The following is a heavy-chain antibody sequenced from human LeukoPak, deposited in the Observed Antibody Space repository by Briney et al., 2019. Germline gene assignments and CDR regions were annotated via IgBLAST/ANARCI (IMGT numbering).Heavy chain of an antibody. V-gene: IGHV4-34*01. CDR3: ARAPCAGSCHDDY. CDR1: GGSFSGYY. Sequence: SETLSLTCAVYGGSFSGYYWSWLRQPPGKGLEWIGEINHSGSTNYNPSLKSRVTISVDTSQNQLSLKLNSVSAADTAVYYCARAPCAGSCHDDYWGQGTLVTVSS. J-gene: IGHJ4*02. CDR2: INHSGST. D-gene: IGHD2-8*02.